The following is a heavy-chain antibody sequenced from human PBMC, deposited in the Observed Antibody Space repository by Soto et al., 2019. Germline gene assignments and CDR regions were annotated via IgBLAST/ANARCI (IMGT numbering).Heavy chain of an antibody. CDR3: ARDRFFDSYSFDY. CDR2: ISYDGGDT. J-gene: IGHJ4*02. D-gene: IGHD3-9*01. CDR1: GFTFTAFA. Sequence: QVQLVESGGGVVQPGRSLSLSCAASGFTFTAFAIHWVRQAPGKGLEWVAIISYDGGDTHFADSVKGRLTISSDNSKNTVYLQMNSLRPEDAAVYYCARDRFFDSYSFDYWGQGTLVTVSS. V-gene: IGHV3-30-3*01.